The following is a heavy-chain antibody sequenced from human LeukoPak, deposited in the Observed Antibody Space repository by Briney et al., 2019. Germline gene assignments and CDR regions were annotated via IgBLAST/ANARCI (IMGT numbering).Heavy chain of an antibody. D-gene: IGHD3-10*01. V-gene: IGHV3-23*01. CDR2: ISGSGGST. CDR3: AKWAPFYYGSGSYQRRNFDY. CDR1: GFTFSSYA. J-gene: IGHJ4*02. Sequence: RGSLRLSCAASGFTFSSYAMSWVRQAPGKGLEWVSAISGSGGSTYYADSVKGRFTISRDNSKNTLYLQMNSLRAEDTAVYYCAKWAPFYYGSGSYQRRNFDYWGQGTLVTVSS.